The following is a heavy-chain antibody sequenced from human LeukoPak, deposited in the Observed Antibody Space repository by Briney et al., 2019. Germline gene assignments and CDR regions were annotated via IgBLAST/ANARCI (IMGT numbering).Heavy chain of an antibody. J-gene: IGHJ3*02. D-gene: IGHD3-10*01. CDR1: GFTFSSYS. CDR2: IWYDGSNQ. CDR3: AREQYGSDDALDI. V-gene: IGHV3-33*08. Sequence: GGSLRLSCAASGFTFSSYSMNWVRQAPGKGLEWVAVIWYDGSNQYYVDSVKGRFTISRDNSKNTVHLQMNSLRVEDTAVYYCAREQYGSDDALDIWGQGTMVTVSS.